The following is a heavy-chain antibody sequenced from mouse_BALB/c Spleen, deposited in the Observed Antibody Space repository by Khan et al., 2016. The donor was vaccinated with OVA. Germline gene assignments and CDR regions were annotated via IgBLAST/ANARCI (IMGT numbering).Heavy chain of an antibody. CDR2: ISYSGST. V-gene: IGHV3-2*02. CDR3: ARDGSRYNYAMDY. D-gene: IGHD2-3*01. J-gene: IGHJ4*01. CDR1: GYSITSDYA. Sequence: EVQLQESGPGLVKPSQSLSLTCTVTGYSITSDYAWNWIRQFPGNKLEWMGYISYSGSTNYNPALKSRISFTGDTSKNQFFLQLNSVTTEDTATYYCARDGSRYNYAMDYWGQGTSVTVSS.